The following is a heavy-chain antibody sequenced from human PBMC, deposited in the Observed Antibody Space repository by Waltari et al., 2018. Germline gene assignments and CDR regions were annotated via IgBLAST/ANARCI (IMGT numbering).Heavy chain of an antibody. CDR3: ARQGGSGSYSNSDFDY. J-gene: IGHJ4*02. CDR1: GGTFSSSA. D-gene: IGHD3-10*01. CDR2: IIPIFGTA. Sequence: QVQLVQSGAEVKKPGSSVKVSCKASGGTFSSSAISWVRQAPGQGLEWMGGIIPIFGTANYAQKFQGRVTITTDESTSTAYMELSSLRSEDTAVYYCARQGGSGSYSNSDFDYWGQGTLVTVSS. V-gene: IGHV1-69*05.